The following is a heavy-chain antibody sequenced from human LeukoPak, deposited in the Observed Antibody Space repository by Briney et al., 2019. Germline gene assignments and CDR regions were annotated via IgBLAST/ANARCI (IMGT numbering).Heavy chain of an antibody. Sequence: EASVKVSCKVSGYTLTELSMHWVRQAPGKGLEWMGGFDPGDGETIYAQKFQGRVTMTEDTSTDTAYMELSSLRSEDTAVYYCATVTGYSGSYAQFDYWGQGTLVTVSS. CDR2: FDPGDGET. V-gene: IGHV1-24*01. J-gene: IGHJ4*02. D-gene: IGHD1-26*01. CDR1: GYTLTELS. CDR3: ATVTGYSGSYAQFDY.